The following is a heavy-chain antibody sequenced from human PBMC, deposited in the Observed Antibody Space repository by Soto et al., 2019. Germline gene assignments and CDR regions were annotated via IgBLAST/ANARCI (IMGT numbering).Heavy chain of an antibody. CDR3: ARESFGELTYYYYYYYMDV. CDR2: IYSGGST. J-gene: IGHJ6*03. V-gene: IGHV3-66*01. Sequence: GGSLRLSCAASGFTVSSNYMSWVRQAPGKGLEWVSVIYSGGSTYYADSVKGRFTISRDNSKNTLYLQMNSLRAEDTAVYYCARESFGELTYYYYYYYMDVWGKGTTVTVSS. D-gene: IGHD3-10*01. CDR1: GFTVSSNY.